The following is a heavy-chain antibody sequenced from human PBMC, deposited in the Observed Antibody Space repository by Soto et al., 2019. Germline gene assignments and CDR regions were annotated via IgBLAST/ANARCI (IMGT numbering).Heavy chain of an antibody. CDR3: ALENYYYDSSNNNYPSWFAP. CDR1: GGSMSSGGYY. D-gene: IGHD3-22*01. Sequence: SETLSLTCTVSGGSMSSGGYYWSWIRQHPGKGLEWIGYIYNSGSTYYNPSLKSRVTISVDTSKNQFSLKLSSVTAADTAVYYFALENYYYDSSNNNYPSWFAPWGQGTQVTVSS. CDR2: IYNSGST. J-gene: IGHJ5*02. V-gene: IGHV4-31*03.